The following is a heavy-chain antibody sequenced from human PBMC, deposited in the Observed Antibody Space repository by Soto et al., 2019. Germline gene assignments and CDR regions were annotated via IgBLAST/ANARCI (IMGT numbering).Heavy chain of an antibody. CDR3: ARGYRELFFYAMDV. Sequence: QVELVQSGIEVKNPGSSVKVSCKASGDTFSNYAINWVRQAPGQGLEWMGGIIPFYDKPNYAENFLGRVTISADKFTATAYLEVSSLRSEDTAVYFCARGYRELFFYAMDVLGRGTPVIVSS. CDR2: IIPFYDKP. D-gene: IGHD3-10*01. CDR1: GDTFSNYA. J-gene: IGHJ6*02. V-gene: IGHV1-69*06.